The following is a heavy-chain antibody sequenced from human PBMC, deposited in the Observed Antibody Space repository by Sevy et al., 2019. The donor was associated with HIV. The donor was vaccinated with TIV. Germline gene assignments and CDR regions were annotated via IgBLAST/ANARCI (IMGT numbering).Heavy chain of an antibody. CDR1: GFTFSSYA. V-gene: IGHV3-23*01. D-gene: IGHD6-13*01. Sequence: GGSLRLSCAASGFTFSSYAMSWVRQAPGKGLEWVSAISGSGGSTYYADSVKGRFTISRDNSENTLYLQMNSLRAEDTAVYYCAKDVYSSSWYYFDYWGQGTLVTVSS. CDR2: ISGSGGST. CDR3: AKDVYSSSWYYFDY. J-gene: IGHJ4*02.